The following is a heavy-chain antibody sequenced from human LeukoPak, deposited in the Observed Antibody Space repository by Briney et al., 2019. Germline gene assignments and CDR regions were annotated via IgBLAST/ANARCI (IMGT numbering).Heavy chain of an antibody. V-gene: IGHV3-30-3*01. CDR3: ARSGGLQKFDY. D-gene: IGHD4-11*01. CDR2: ISYDGNTI. Sequence: GGSLRLSCAASEFTFSNYAVHWVRQAPGKGLQWVAVISYDGNTIHYADSVKGRFTVSRDTSKNTLYLQMNSLRTEDTAVYYCARSGGLQKFDYWGQGTLVTVSS. J-gene: IGHJ4*02. CDR1: EFTFSNYA.